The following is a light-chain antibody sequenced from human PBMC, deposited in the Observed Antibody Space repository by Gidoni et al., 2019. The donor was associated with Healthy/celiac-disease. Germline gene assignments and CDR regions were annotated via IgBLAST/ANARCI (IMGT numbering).Light chain of an antibody. CDR1: QDISNY. CDR2: DAS. Sequence: DIQMTQSPSSLSASVGDRVTITCQASQDISNYLNWYQQKPGKAPKLLIYDASNLETGAPSRFSGSGSGTDFTFTISSLHPEDIATYYCQQYDNLLRTFGPGTKVDIK. J-gene: IGKJ3*01. CDR3: QQYDNLLRT. V-gene: IGKV1-33*01.